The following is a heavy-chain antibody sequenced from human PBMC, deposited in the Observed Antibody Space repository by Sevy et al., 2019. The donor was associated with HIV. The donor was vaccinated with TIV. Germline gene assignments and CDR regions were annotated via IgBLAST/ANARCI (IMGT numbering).Heavy chain of an antibody. D-gene: IGHD3-9*01. J-gene: IGHJ4*02. CDR2: ISYDGSKI. Sequence: GGSLRRSCAASGFTFSTYAIHWVRQAPGKGLEWVALISYDGSKIFYIDSVKGRFTVSRDNSRNALYLQMNSLRPEDTAVYYCAVWPGGQTGHYLKTDSWGQGTLVTVSS. CDR1: GFTFSTYA. CDR3: AVWPGGQTGHYLKTDS. V-gene: IGHV3-30*04.